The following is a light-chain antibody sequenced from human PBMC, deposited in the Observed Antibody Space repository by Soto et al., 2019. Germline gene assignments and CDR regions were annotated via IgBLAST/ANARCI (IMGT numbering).Light chain of an antibody. CDR1: QSVRSS. Sequence: EIVMTQSPATLSVSPGERATLSCRAGQSVRSSLAWYQQIPGQAPRLLVYGASARATGIPARFSGSGSGTEFTLTISSLQSEDFAVYYCQQYNDWPQTFGQGTKVEIK. CDR2: GAS. CDR3: QQYNDWPQT. J-gene: IGKJ1*01. V-gene: IGKV3D-15*01.